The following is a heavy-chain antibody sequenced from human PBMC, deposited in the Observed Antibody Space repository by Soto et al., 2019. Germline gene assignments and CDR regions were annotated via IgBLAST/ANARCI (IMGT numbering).Heavy chain of an antibody. CDR2: IYYSGST. J-gene: IGHJ5*02. D-gene: IGHD3-10*01. CDR1: GGSISSYY. V-gene: IGHV4-59*01. CDR3: ARVTYYYGSGSNTPTFDP. Sequence: PSETVSLTCTVSGGSISSYYWSWIRQPPGKGLEWIGYIYYSGSTNYNPSLKSRVTISVDTSKNQFSLKLSSVTAADTAVYYCARVTYYYGSGSNTPTFDPWGQGTLVTVSS.